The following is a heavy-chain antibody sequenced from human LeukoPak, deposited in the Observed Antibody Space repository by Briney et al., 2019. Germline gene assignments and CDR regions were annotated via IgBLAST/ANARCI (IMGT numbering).Heavy chain of an antibody. CDR2: IYYSGST. Sequence: SETLSLTCTVSGGSIGSSNYYWGWIRHPPGKGLEWIANIYYSGSTYYNPSLKSRVTISVDTSKNQFSLKLSSVTAADTAVYYCARHVVNTWNFPGTINYWGQGTLVTVSS. CDR1: GGSIGSSNYY. V-gene: IGHV4-39*01. D-gene: IGHD5-12*01. CDR3: ARHVVNTWNFPGTINY. J-gene: IGHJ4*02.